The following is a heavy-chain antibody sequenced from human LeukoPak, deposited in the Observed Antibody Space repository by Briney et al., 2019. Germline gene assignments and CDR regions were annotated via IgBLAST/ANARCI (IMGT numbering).Heavy chain of an antibody. CDR3: AKDPHCSSTSCYAGEHAFDI. J-gene: IGHJ3*02. D-gene: IGHD2-2*01. V-gene: IGHV3-30*18. CDR1: GFTFTNYG. CDR2: ISYDGNNE. Sequence: GGSLRLSCATSGFTFTNYGMHWVRQAPGKGLEWVALISYDGNNEYYADSVKGRFTISRDNSKNTLYLQMNSLRAEDTAVYYCAKDPHCSSTSCYAGEHAFDIWGQGTMVTVSS.